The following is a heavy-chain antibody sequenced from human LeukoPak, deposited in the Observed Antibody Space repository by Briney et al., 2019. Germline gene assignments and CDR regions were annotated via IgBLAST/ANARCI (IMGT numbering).Heavy chain of an antibody. CDR1: GFTFSSYW. CDR3: ARDGVGATLDY. V-gene: IGHV3-74*01. CDR2: INSDGSST. D-gene: IGHD1-26*01. Sequence: GGSLRLSCAASGFTFSSYWMHWVRQAPGKGLVWVSRINSDGSSTSYADSVKGRFTISRDNAKNTLYLQMNSLSGEDTAVYFCARDGVGATLDYWGQGTLVTVSS. J-gene: IGHJ4*02.